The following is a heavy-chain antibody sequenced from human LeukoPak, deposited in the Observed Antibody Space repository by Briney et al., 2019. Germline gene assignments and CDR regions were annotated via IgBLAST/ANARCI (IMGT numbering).Heavy chain of an antibody. V-gene: IGHV4-38-2*02. CDR3: ARTFDSRAFDY. CDR1: GYSISSGYY. D-gene: IGHD3-22*01. CDR2: IYNSGIT. Sequence: PSETLSLTCTVSGYSISSGYYWGLLRQPPGKGLEWIGSIYNSGITYYNPSLNSRVTTLVDTSKNQFSLQLSAATAADTAVYYCARTFDSRAFDYWGQGTLVTVSS. J-gene: IGHJ4*02.